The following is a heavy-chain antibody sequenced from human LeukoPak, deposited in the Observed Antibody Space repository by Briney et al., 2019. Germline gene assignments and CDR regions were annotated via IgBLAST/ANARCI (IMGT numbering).Heavy chain of an antibody. Sequence: AASVKVSCKASGYTFTSYYMHWVRQAPGQGLEWMGIINPSGGSTSYAQKFQGRVTMTRDTSTSTVYMELSSLRSEDTAVYYCAKDYRRWLQLGGQLDYWGQGTLVTVSS. CDR2: INPSGGST. D-gene: IGHD5-18*01. V-gene: IGHV1-46*01. CDR3: AKDYRRWLQLGGQLDY. CDR1: GYTFTSYY. J-gene: IGHJ4*02.